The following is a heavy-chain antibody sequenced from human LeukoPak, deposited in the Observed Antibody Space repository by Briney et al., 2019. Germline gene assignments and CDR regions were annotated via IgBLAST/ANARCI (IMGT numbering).Heavy chain of an antibody. CDR3: ARGPIDSSGYYFPFDY. CDR1: GGSFSGYY. J-gene: IGHJ4*02. CDR2: INHSGST. V-gene: IGHV4-34*01. Sequence: PSETLSLTCAVYGGSFSGYYWSWIRQPPGKGLEWIGEINHSGSTNYNPSLKSRVTISVDTSKNQFSLKLSSVTAGDTAVYYCARGPIDSSGYYFPFDYWGQGTLVTVSS. D-gene: IGHD3-22*01.